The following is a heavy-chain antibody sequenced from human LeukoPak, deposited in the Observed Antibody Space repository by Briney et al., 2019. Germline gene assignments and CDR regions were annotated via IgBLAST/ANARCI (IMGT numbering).Heavy chain of an antibody. CDR1: GFTFSSYA. Sequence: QAGGSLRLSCAASGFTFSSYAMSWVRQAPGKGLEWVSAISGSGGSTYYADSVKGRFTISRDNSKNTLYLQMNSLRAEGTAVYYCAKDLGVLPNWYFDLWGRGTLVTVSS. CDR2: ISGSGGST. J-gene: IGHJ2*01. V-gene: IGHV3-23*01. CDR3: AKDLGVLPNWYFDL. D-gene: IGHD3-10*01.